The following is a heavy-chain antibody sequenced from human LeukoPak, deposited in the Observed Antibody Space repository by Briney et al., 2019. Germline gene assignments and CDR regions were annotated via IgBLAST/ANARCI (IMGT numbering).Heavy chain of an antibody. Sequence: ASVKVSCKTSGYSFTTFSIAWVRQAPGQGLEWMGWINANNGETHYAQKFHDRVTMTTDTSTNTAYMGLRGLKSDDSAMYYCSRDSTSGAVVDFNYWGQGTLVTVSS. CDR1: GYSFTTFS. CDR3: SRDSTSGAVVDFNY. D-gene: IGHD3-16*01. J-gene: IGHJ4*02. V-gene: IGHV1-18*01. CDR2: INANNGET.